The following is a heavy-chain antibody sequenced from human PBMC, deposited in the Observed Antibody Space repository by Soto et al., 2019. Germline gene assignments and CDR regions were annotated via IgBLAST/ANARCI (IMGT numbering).Heavy chain of an antibody. J-gene: IGHJ6*02. V-gene: IGHV1-2*04. CDR2: ISPSSGAT. CDR1: GYTFTDSY. CDR3: ARELYDNGPSGLDV. Sequence: ASVKVSCKASGYTFTDSYIHWVRHAHGKGLEWMGWISPSSGATQYAQKFQGWVTVTRDTSTSTVYLDVSRLKSDGSAVYYCARELYDNGPSGLDVWGQGTTVTVSS. D-gene: IGHD3-22*01.